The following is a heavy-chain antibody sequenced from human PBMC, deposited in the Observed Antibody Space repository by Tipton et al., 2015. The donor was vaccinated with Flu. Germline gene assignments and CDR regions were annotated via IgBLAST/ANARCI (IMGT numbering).Heavy chain of an antibody. CDR3: ARDDLVWSRGFQCNGLDV. CDR2: IYTNGDI. Sequence: LRLSCTVSDGTFNGSFWTWIRQPAGKGLEWIGRIYTNGDIAYNPSLQSRVILSVDASKNQFSLKLRSVTAADTAVYFCARDDLVWSRGFQCNGLDVWGQEFAVSVSS. J-gene: IGHJ6*02. CDR1: DGTFNGSF. V-gene: IGHV4-4*07. D-gene: IGHD3-3*01.